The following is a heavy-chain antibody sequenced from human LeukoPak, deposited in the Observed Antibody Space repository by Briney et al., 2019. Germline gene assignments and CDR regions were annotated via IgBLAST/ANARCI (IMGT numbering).Heavy chain of an antibody. V-gene: IGHV3-43D*03. CDR2: ITWDGGST. CDR1: GFIFDDYA. CDR3: AKDGTILMGSGTYIDY. Sequence: GGSLRLSCAASGFIFDDYAMHWVRQAPGKGLEWVSVITWDGGSTYYADSVKGRFTVSRDNSKNSLYLQMNSLRTEDTALYYCAKDGTILMGSGTYIDYWGLGTRVTVSS. D-gene: IGHD3-10*01. J-gene: IGHJ4*02.